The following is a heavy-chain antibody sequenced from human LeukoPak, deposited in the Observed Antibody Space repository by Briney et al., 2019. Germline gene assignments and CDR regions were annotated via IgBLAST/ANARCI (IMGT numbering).Heavy chain of an antibody. V-gene: IGHV4-4*07. CDR3: ASTDYYDSSGYYRY. CDR2: IYTSGST. J-gene: IGHJ4*02. CDR1: GGSISSYY. D-gene: IGHD3-22*01. Sequence: KPSETLSLTCTVSGGSISSYYWSWIRQPAGKGLEWIGRIYTSGSTNYNPSLKSRVTMSVDTSKNQFSLKLSSVTAADTAVYYCASTDYYDSSGYYRYWGQGTLVTVSS.